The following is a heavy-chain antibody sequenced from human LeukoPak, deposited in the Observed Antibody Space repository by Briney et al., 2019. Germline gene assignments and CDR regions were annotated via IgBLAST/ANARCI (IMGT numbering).Heavy chain of an antibody. J-gene: IGHJ4*02. CDR3: AKAGYGSSWYVPDY. D-gene: IGHD6-13*01. V-gene: IGHV3-23*01. Sequence: GGSLRLSCAASGFTFSSYAMSWVRQAPGKGLEWVSAISGSGGSTYYADSVKGRFTISRDNFKNTLYLQMNSLRAEGTAVYYCAKAGYGSSWYVPDYWGQGTLVTVSS. CDR1: GFTFSSYA. CDR2: ISGSGGST.